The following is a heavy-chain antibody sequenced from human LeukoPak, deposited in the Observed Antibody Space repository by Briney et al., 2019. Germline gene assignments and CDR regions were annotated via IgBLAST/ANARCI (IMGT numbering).Heavy chain of an antibody. CDR1: GFTFSSYA. J-gene: IGHJ2*01. V-gene: IGHV3-23*01. D-gene: IGHD2-15*01. CDR3: AKHAAYWYFDL. CDR2: ISNTGGST. Sequence: PGGSLRLSCAASGFTFSSYAMSWVRQAPGKGLEWVSTISNTGGSTYYADSVKGRFTISRDNSKNTLLLQMNSLRAEDTAVYNCAKHAAYWYFDLWGRGTLVTVSS.